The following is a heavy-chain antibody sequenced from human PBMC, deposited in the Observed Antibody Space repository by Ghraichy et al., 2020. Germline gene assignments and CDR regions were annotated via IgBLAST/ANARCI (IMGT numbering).Heavy chain of an antibody. CDR2: ISSSGSTI. J-gene: IGHJ4*02. D-gene: IGHD3-3*01. Sequence: GGSLRLSCAASGFTFSDYYMSWIRQAPGKGLEWVSYISSSGSTIYYADSVKGRFTISRDNAKNSLYLQMNSLRAEDTAVYYCARVGRDQTYYDFWSGYFGPTTPVSDNYFDYWGQGTLVTVSS. CDR3: ARVGRDQTYYDFWSGYFGPTTPVSDNYFDY. V-gene: IGHV3-11*01. CDR1: GFTFSDYY.